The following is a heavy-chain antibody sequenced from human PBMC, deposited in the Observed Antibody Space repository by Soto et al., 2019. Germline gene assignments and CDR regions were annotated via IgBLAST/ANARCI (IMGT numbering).Heavy chain of an antibody. CDR3: ARERQLGPSSGRLDF. D-gene: IGHD6-6*01. J-gene: IGHJ4*02. Sequence: SETLSLTCNVSGDSIDSGGSYWSWIRQRPGKGLEWIGYIYYTGSSYYNPSLKSRLTLSLDTSNNQFSLQLRSVTAADTAVYYCARERQLGPSSGRLDFWGLGTLVTVSS. CDR2: IYYTGSS. V-gene: IGHV4-31*02. CDR1: GDSIDSGGSY.